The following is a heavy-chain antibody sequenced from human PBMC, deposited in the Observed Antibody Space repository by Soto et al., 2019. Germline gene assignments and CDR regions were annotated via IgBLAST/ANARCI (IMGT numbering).Heavy chain of an antibody. CDR2: IYYSGST. J-gene: IGHJ5*02. V-gene: IGHV4-31*03. Sequence: SETLSLTCTVSGGSISSGGYYWSWIRQHPGKGLEWIGYIYYSGSTYYNPSLKSRVTISVDTSKNQFSLKLSSVTAADTAVYYCARAPSGYCSGGSCYGIWFDPWGQGTLVIVSS. CDR1: GGSISSGGYY. CDR3: ARAPSGYCSGGSCYGIWFDP. D-gene: IGHD2-15*01.